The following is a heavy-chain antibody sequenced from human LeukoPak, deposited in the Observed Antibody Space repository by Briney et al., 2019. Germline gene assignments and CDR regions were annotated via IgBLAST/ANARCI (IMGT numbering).Heavy chain of an antibody. Sequence: GGSLRLSCAASGFTVSSNYMSWVRQAPGKGLEWVSVIYSGGSIYYADSVKGRFTISRDNSKNTLYLQMNSLRAEDTAVYYCARVIQQQLDGDYFDYWGQGTLVTVSS. J-gene: IGHJ4*02. CDR2: IYSGGSI. V-gene: IGHV3-53*01. CDR1: GFTVSSNY. CDR3: ARVIQQQLDGDYFDY. D-gene: IGHD6-13*01.